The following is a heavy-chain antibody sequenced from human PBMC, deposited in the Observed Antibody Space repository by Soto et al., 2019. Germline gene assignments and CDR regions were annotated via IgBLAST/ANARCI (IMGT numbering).Heavy chain of an antibody. D-gene: IGHD2-15*01. CDR1: GFAFSSYG. CDR3: AQGLEVGVLHYGMHG. V-gene: IGHV3-30*18. CDR2: ISHDGNKK. J-gene: IGHJ6*02. Sequence: QVQVVESGGGVVQPGRSLRLSCVASGFAFSSYGMHWVRQAPGKGLEWVAVISHDGNKKYYADSVKGRFTVSRDNSKNTVFRQLSRLRAEDTAVFSCAQGLEVGVLHYGMHGWGQGTTGTVSS.